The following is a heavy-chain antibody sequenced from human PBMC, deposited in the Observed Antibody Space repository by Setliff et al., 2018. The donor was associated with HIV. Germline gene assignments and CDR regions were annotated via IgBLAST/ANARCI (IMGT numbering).Heavy chain of an antibody. V-gene: IGHV3-23*01. J-gene: IGHJ4*02. CDR2: ISGSGGST. D-gene: IGHD3-9*01. Sequence: PGGSLRLSCAASGLTFSSYAMNWVRQAPGKGLECVSGISGSGGSTYYADSVKGRFTISRDNSKNTLYLQMNSLRAEDTAVYYCAKGSRFDPGDFDYWGQGTLVTVSS. CDR3: AKGSRFDPGDFDY. CDR1: GLTFSSYA.